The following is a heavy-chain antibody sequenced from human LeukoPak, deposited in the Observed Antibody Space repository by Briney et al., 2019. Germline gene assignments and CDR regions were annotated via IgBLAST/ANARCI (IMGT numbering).Heavy chain of an antibody. J-gene: IGHJ4*02. CDR1: GFTFSSYT. CDR2: ISGSGGST. V-gene: IGHV3-23*01. Sequence: GGSLRLSCAASGFTFSSYTMNWVRQAPGKGLEWVSAISGSGGSTYYADSVKGRFTISRDNSKNTLYLQMNSLRAEDTAVYYCAKDRKRASSGYSFDYWGQGTLVTVSS. CDR3: AKDRKRASSGYSFDY. D-gene: IGHD3-22*01.